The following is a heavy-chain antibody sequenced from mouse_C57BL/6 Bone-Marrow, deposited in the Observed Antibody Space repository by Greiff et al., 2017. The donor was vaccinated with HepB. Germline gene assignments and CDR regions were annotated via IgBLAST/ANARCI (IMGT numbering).Heavy chain of an antibody. V-gene: IGHV1-39*01. CDR1: GYSFTDYN. J-gene: IGHJ1*03. Sequence: EVQLQQSGPELVKPGASVKISCKASGYSFTDYNMNWVKQSNGKSLEWIGVINPNYGTTSYNQKFKGKATLPVDQSSSTAYMQLNSLTSEDSAVYYCVRWKGVLRSYWYFDVWGTATPVTVSS. CDR2: INPNYGTT. D-gene: IGHD1-1*01. CDR3: VRWKGVLRSYWYFDV.